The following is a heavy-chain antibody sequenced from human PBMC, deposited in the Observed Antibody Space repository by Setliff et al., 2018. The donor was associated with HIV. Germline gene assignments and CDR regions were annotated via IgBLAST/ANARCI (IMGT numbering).Heavy chain of an antibody. CDR1: GFTFSNYW. CDR3: ARGAYGYYFDY. V-gene: IGHV3-7*01. CDR2: IKQDGSEI. D-gene: IGHD4-17*01. J-gene: IGHJ4*02. Sequence: GGSLRLSCAASGFTFSNYWMDWVRQAPGKGLEWVATIKQDGSEIYYMDSVKGRFTVSRDNSKNSLYLQINSLRAEDTAVYYCARGAYGYYFDYWGQGTLVTVSS.